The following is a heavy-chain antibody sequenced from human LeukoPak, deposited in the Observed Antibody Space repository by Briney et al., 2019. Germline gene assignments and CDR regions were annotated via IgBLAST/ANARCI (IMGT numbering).Heavy chain of an antibody. D-gene: IGHD3-10*01. Sequence: SGGSLRLSCAASGFTFSSYGMHWVRQAPGKGLEWVSAIRGSGTSTYYADSVKGRFTISRDNSKNTLYLQMNSLRADDTAVYYCAKVTDYGSGTYYNRGFDYWGQGSLVTVSS. J-gene: IGHJ4*02. CDR2: IRGSGTST. CDR3: AKVTDYGSGTYYNRGFDY. V-gene: IGHV3-23*01. CDR1: GFTFSSYG.